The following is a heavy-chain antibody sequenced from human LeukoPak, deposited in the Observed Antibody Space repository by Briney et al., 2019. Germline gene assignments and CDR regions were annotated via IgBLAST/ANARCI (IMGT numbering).Heavy chain of an antibody. CDR1: GGWISRGGYS. D-gene: IGHD3-22*01. Sequence: PSQTLSLTCAVSGGWISRGGYSWSWLRQPPGKGLVWIGYIYHSGSTYYNPSLKSRVTISVDRSKTQFSLKLSSVTAADTAVYYCARDHYDGYYDSSGFDYWGQGTLVTVSS. CDR3: ARDHYDGYYDSSGFDY. V-gene: IGHV4-30-2*01. CDR2: IYHSGST. J-gene: IGHJ4*02.